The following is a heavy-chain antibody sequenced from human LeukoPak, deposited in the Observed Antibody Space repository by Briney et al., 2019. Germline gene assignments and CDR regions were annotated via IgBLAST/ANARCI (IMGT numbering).Heavy chain of an antibody. CDR2: ISYDGSNK. D-gene: IGHD3-3*01. V-gene: IGHV3-30-3*01. Sequence: GGSLRLSCAASGFTFSSYAMHWVRQAPCKGLEWVAVISYDGSNKYYADSVKGRFTISRDNSKNTLYLQMNSLRAEDTAVYYCAKGGVLRFLEWLSYLDYWGQGTLVTVSS. CDR3: AKGGVLRFLEWLSYLDY. CDR1: GFTFSSYA. J-gene: IGHJ4*02.